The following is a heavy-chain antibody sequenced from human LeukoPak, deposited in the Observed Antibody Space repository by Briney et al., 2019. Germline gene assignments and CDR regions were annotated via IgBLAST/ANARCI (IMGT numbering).Heavy chain of an antibody. V-gene: IGHV1-3*01. CDR3: ARGELSTRAYRLDV. D-gene: IGHD2/OR15-2a*01. CDR1: GYTVTSYA. Sequence: GASVKVSCKTSGYTVTSYAMHWVRQVPGQRLEWMGWIDADNDDTKYSQKFQGRVTITRDTSASTGYMELSSLRSEDTAVYCCARGELSTRAYRLDVWGQGTTVTVSS. CDR2: IDADNDDT. J-gene: IGHJ6*02.